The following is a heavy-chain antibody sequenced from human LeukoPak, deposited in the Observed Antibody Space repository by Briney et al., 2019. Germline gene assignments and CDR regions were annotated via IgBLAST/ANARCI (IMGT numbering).Heavy chain of an antibody. D-gene: IGHD1-26*01. V-gene: IGHV4-4*07. CDR3: ATLWRLGASTGEAFDI. Sequence: SETLSLTCTVSGGSISSYYWSWIRQPAGKGLEWIGRIYTSGTTHYNPSLKSRVTMSVDTSKNQFSLKLNSVTAADTAVYYCATLWRLGASTGEAFDIWGQGTMVTVSS. J-gene: IGHJ3*02. CDR2: IYTSGTT. CDR1: GGSISSYY.